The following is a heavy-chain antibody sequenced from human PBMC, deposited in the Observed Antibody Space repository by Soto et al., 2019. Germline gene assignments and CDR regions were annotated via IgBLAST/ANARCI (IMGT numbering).Heavy chain of an antibody. Sequence: SGPTLVNPTQTLTLTCTFSGFSLSTSGMCVSWIRQPPGKALEWLALIDWDDDKYYSTSLKTRLTISKDTSKNQVVLTMNNMDPVQTATYYCARTTYDSSAFPFDYWGQGTMVTVSS. CDR3: ARTTYDSSAFPFDY. CDR1: GFSLSTSGMC. J-gene: IGHJ4*02. CDR2: IDWDDDK. V-gene: IGHV2-70*01. D-gene: IGHD3-22*01.